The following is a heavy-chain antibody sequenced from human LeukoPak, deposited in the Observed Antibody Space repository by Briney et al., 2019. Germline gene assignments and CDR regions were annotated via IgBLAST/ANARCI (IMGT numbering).Heavy chain of an antibody. CDR1: GFTFSDYY. D-gene: IGHD2-15*01. Sequence: GGSLRLSCAASGFTFSDYYMSWIRQAPGKGLEWVSYISSSGTTIYYADSVKGRFTISRDNAKNSLYLQMNSLRAEDTAVYYCARVDCSGGSCYFDYWGQGTLVTVSS. CDR3: ARVDCSGGSCYFDY. J-gene: IGHJ4*02. V-gene: IGHV3-11*01. CDR2: ISSSGTTI.